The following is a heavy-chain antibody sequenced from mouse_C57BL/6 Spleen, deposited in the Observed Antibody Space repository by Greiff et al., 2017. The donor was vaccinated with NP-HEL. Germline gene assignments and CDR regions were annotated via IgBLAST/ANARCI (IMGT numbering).Heavy chain of an antibody. D-gene: IGHD1-1*01. CDR2: INPNNGGT. CDR3: ARKGYGGGYFDV. Sequence: EVQLQQSGPELVKPGASVKISCKASGYTFTDYYMNWVKQSHGKSLEWIGDINPNNGGTSYNQKFKGKATLTVDKSSSTAYMELRSLTSEDSAVYYCARKGYGGGYFDVWGTGTTVTVSS. V-gene: IGHV1-26*01. CDR1: GYTFTDYY. J-gene: IGHJ1*03.